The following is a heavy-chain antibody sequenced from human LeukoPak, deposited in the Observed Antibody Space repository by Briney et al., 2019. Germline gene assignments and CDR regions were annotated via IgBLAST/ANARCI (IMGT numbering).Heavy chain of an antibody. CDR1: GGSITNYY. D-gene: IGHD3-16*01. V-gene: IGHV4-59*12. J-gene: IGHJ4*02. CDR2: IYYSGTT. Sequence: SETLSLTCTVSGGSITNYYGGWIRQTPGKGLELIGYIYYSGTTNYNPSLKSRVSISVDTSKKQFSLRLTSVTAADTAVYYCASTLITFGGLMTFYFDSWGQGTLVTVSS. CDR3: ASTLITFGGLMTFYFDS.